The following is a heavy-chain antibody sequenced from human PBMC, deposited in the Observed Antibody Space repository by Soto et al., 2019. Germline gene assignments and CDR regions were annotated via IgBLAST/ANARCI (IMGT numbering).Heavy chain of an antibody. J-gene: IGHJ4*02. Sequence: PSETLSLACTFSCGSINSYYWSWIRQPPGKGLEWIGYIYYSGTTDYNPSLKSRVTISVDTSKNQFSLKLSSVTAADTAVYYCAREVIWSGYFDYWGQGTPVTVSS. D-gene: IGHD3-3*01. V-gene: IGHV4-59*01. CDR3: AREVIWSGYFDY. CDR2: IYYSGTT. CDR1: CGSINSYY.